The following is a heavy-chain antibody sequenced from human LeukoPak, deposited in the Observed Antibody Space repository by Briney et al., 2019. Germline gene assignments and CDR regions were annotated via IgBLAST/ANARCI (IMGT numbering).Heavy chain of an antibody. J-gene: IGHJ4*02. CDR3: ARVDDFWSGYPDY. V-gene: IGHV1-2*02. CDR1: GYTFTGYY. D-gene: IGHD3-3*01. Sequence: EASVKVSCKASGYTFTGYYMHWVRQAPGQGLEWMGWINPNSGGTNYAQKFQGRVTMTRDTSISTAYMELSRLRSDDTAVYYCARVDDFWSGYPDYWGQGTLVTVSS. CDR2: INPNSGGT.